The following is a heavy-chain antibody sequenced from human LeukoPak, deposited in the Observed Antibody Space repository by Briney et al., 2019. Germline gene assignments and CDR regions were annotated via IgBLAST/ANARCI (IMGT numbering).Heavy chain of an antibody. Sequence: GASVTVSCKASGYTFSGYAIHWVRQAPGQRFEWMGWINAGNGHTKYSQNFQGGVTITRDSSANIVYMDVSSLTSGDTAVYYCARGIWSATRVDYYLDNWGRGTLVTVSS. D-gene: IGHD5-24*01. CDR1: GYTFSGYA. V-gene: IGHV1-3*01. J-gene: IGHJ4*02. CDR2: INAGNGHT. CDR3: ARGIWSATRVDYYLDN.